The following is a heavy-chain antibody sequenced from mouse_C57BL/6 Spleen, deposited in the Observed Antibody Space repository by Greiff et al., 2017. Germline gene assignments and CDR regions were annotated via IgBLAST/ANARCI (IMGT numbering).Heavy chain of an antibody. CDR3: ARRPYGNYYFDY. Sequence: EVMLVESGGGLVKPGGSLKLSCAASGFTFSDYGMHWVRQAPEKGLEWVSYISSGSSTIYYADTVKGRFTISRDNAKNTLFLQMTSLRSEDTAMYYCARRPYGNYYFDYWGQGTTLTVSS. CDR1: GFTFSDYG. V-gene: IGHV5-17*01. J-gene: IGHJ2*01. D-gene: IGHD2-1*01. CDR2: ISSGSSTI.